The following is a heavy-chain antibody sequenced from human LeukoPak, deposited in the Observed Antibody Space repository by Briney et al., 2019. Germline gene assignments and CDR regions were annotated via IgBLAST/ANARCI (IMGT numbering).Heavy chain of an antibody. CDR1: GFXFSSYS. D-gene: IGHD2-2*01. CDR2: ISSSSSTI. V-gene: IGHV3-48*02. J-gene: IGHJ6*02. CDR3: ARDALGYCRSTSCPKRPYYYYGMDV. Sequence: GGSLRLSCAASGFXFSSYSTNWVRQAPGKGLEWVSYISSSSSTIYYADSVKGRFTISRDNAKNSLYLQMNSLRDEDTAVYYCARDALGYCRSTSCPKRPYYYYGMDVWGQGTTVTVSS.